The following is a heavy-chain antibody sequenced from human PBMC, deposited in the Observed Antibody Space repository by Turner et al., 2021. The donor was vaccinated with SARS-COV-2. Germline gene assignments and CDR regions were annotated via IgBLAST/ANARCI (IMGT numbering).Heavy chain of an antibody. J-gene: IGHJ4*02. CDR1: GFAFSSYA. Sequence: VQLLESGGGLVQPGGSLRLSCAASGFAFSSYAMSWVRQATGRGLEWVADISGSGGSTYYADSVKYRFTISRDNSKNTMYLQMNRLRAEDTAVYYYAKDVESIFGVVIDDYWGQGTLVTVSS. V-gene: IGHV3-23*01. D-gene: IGHD3-3*01. CDR2: ISGSGGST. CDR3: AKDVESIFGVVIDDY.